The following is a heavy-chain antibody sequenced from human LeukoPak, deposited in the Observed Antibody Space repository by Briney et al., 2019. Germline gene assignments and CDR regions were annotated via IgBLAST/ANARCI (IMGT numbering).Heavy chain of an antibody. CDR2: IIPIFGTA. Sequence: GASVKVSCKASGGTFSSYAISWVRQAPGQGLEWMGGIIPIFGTANYAQKFQGRVTITADKSTSTAYMELSSLRSEGTAVYYCARVTIAVADLYYYYYMDVWGKGTRVTVSS. CDR1: GGTFSSYA. V-gene: IGHV1-69*06. CDR3: ARVTIAVADLYYYYYMDV. D-gene: IGHD6-19*01. J-gene: IGHJ6*03.